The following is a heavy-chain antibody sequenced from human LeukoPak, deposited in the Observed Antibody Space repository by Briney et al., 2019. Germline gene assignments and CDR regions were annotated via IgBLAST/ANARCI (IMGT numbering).Heavy chain of an antibody. CDR3: ARVGGSTRHYYMDV. CDR2: SNPNSGGT. V-gene: IGHV1-2*02. J-gene: IGHJ6*03. CDR1: GYSINGYY. Sequence: ASVMVSCKXSGYSINGYYMHWVRQAPGPGLEWMGWSNPNSGGTNYAQKFQGRVTMTRDTSISTAYMELSRLRSDDTAVYYCARVGGSTRHYYMDVWGKGTTVTVSS. D-gene: IGHD2-2*01.